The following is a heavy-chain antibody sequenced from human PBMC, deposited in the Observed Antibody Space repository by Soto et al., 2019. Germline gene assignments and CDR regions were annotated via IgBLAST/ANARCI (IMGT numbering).Heavy chain of an antibody. D-gene: IGHD5-18*01. CDR1: GGSISSGGYY. CDR3: ARDGYSYGGTYGMDV. J-gene: IGHJ6*02. CDR2: IYYSGST. V-gene: IGHV4-31*03. Sequence: PSETLSLTCTVSGGSISSGGYYWSWIRQHPGKGLEWIGYIYYSGSTHYNPSLKSRVTISVDTSKNQFSLKLSSVTAADTAVYYCARDGYSYGGTYGMDVWGQGTTVTVSS.